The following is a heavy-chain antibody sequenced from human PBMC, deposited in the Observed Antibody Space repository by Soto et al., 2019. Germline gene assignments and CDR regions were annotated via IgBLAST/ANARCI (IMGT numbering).Heavy chain of an antibody. D-gene: IGHD3-3*01. CDR3: GSYDFWSGGGLDAFDI. CDR1: GYTLTELS. J-gene: IGHJ3*02. CDR2: FDPEDGET. V-gene: IGHV1-24*01. Sequence: QVQLVQSGAEVKKPGASVKVSCKVSGYTLTELSMHWVRQAPGKGLEWMGGFDPEDGETIYAQKFQGRVTMTEDTSTDTAYMELSSLRSEDTAGYYCGSYDFWSGGGLDAFDIWGQGTMVTVSS.